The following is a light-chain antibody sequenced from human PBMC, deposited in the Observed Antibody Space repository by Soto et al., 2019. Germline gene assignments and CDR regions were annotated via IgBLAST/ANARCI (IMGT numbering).Light chain of an antibody. V-gene: IGLV2-8*01. CDR1: SSDVGGYNY. CDR2: EVS. Sequence: QSALTQPPSASGSPGQSVTISCTGTSSDVGGYNYVSWYQQHPGKAPKVMIYEVSQRPSGVPDRFSGSKSGNTASLTVSGLQAEDEADYYCSSYAGSNTHVVFGRGTKLTVL. CDR3: SSYAGSNTHVV. J-gene: IGLJ2*01.